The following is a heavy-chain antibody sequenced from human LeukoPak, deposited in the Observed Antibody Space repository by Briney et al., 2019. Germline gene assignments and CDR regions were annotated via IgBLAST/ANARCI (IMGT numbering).Heavy chain of an antibody. Sequence: GASVKVSCKASGGTFSSYAISWVRQAPGQGLEWMGGIIPILGTANYAQKFQGRVTITADESTSTAYMELSSLRSEDTAVYYCARDQARFSEWLNAFDIWGQGTMVTVSS. CDR3: ARDQARFSEWLNAFDI. V-gene: IGHV1-69*01. J-gene: IGHJ3*02. CDR2: IIPILGTA. D-gene: IGHD3-3*01. CDR1: GGTFSSYA.